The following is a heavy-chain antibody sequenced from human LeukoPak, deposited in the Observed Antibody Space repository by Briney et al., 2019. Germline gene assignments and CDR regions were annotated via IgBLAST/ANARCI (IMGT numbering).Heavy chain of an antibody. Sequence: SETLSLTCTVSGGSISSYYWSWIRQPAGKGLEWIGRIYTRGSTNYNPSLKSRVTMSVDTSKNQFSLKLSSVTAADTAVYYCARNAGPVAGIYYYYYYGMDVWGQGTTVTVSS. D-gene: IGHD6-19*01. V-gene: IGHV4-4*07. CDR3: ARNAGPVAGIYYYYYYGMDV. CDR1: GGSISSYY. CDR2: IYTRGST. J-gene: IGHJ6*02.